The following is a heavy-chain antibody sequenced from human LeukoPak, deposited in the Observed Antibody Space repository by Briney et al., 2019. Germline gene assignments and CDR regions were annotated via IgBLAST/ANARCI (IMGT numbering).Heavy chain of an antibody. CDR3: ARSYRGHSSGWYLEGY. D-gene: IGHD6-19*01. Sequence: ASVKVSCKASGYTFTSYDINWVRQATGQGLEWMGWMNPNSGNTGYAQKFQGRVTMTRNTSIGTAYMELSSLRSEDTAVYYCARSYRGHSSGWYLEGYWGQGTLVTVSS. CDR2: MNPNSGNT. V-gene: IGHV1-8*01. CDR1: GYTFTSYD. J-gene: IGHJ4*02.